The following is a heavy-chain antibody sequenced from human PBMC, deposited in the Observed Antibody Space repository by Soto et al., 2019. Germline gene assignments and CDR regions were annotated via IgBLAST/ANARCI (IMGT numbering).Heavy chain of an antibody. Sequence: PSETLSLTCSVSGYPVSSSVYYWAWIRQPPGKGLEWIGSMLYSGLTYYNPSLKSRVTLSVDTSKNQFSVRLNSVTASDTAVYYCAPLSVSLSGPYGIHVWGQGTTVTVSS. D-gene: IGHD2-15*01. CDR3: APLSVSLSGPYGIHV. CDR2: MLYSGLT. V-gene: IGHV4-39*01. J-gene: IGHJ6*02. CDR1: GYPVSSSVYY.